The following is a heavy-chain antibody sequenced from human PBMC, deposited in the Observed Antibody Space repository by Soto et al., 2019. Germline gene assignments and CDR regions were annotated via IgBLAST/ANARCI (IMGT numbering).Heavy chain of an antibody. J-gene: IGHJ6*02. Sequence: QVQLQESGPGLVKPSETLSLTCTVSGGSISSYYWSWIRQPPGKGLEWIGYIYYRGSTNYIPSLKSRVPISVDTSKSQFSLKLSSVTAADTAVYYCARGYSSSSRYGMDVWGQGTTVTVSS. CDR3: ARGYSSSSRYGMDV. CDR2: IYYRGST. D-gene: IGHD6-6*01. CDR1: GGSISSYY. V-gene: IGHV4-59*01.